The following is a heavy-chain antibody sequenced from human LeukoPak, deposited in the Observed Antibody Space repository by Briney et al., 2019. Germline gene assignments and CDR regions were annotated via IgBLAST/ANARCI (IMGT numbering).Heavy chain of an antibody. Sequence: GGSLRLSCAASGFTFSSYAMSWVRQAPGKGLEWVSAISGSGGSTYYADSVKGRFTISRDNSKNTLYLQMNSLRAEDTAVYYCAKVHYYDSSSIYGDAFDIWGQGTMVTVSS. CDR1: GFTFSSYA. CDR2: ISGSGGST. CDR3: AKVHYYDSSSIYGDAFDI. D-gene: IGHD3-22*01. J-gene: IGHJ3*02. V-gene: IGHV3-23*01.